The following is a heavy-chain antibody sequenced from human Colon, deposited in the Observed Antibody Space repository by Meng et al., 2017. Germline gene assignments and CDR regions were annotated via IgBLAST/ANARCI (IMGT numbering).Heavy chain of an antibody. V-gene: IGHV5-51*01. CDR3: ASSPKKEGKTYGGGYFDS. CDR2: IYPGDSDT. CDR1: GYSFTTYW. D-gene: IGHD4/OR15-4a*01. Sequence: GESLKISCKGSGYSFTTYWIGWVRQMPGKGLEWMGIIYPGDSDTRYSPSFQGQVTISADKSISTAYVQWSSLKASDTAVYYCASSPKKEGKTYGGGYFDSWGQGTRVTVSS. J-gene: IGHJ4*02.